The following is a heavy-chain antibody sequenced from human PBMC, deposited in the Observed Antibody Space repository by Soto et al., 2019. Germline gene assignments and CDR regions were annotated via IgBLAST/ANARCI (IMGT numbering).Heavy chain of an antibody. D-gene: IGHD3-3*01. V-gene: IGHV3-74*01. CDR3: AKDDFFVVGMSRGFDI. CDR1: GFTFSRYW. J-gene: IGHJ3*02. CDR2: ISTEGSTT. Sequence: EVQLVESGGGLVQPGGSLRLSCAASGFTFSRYWMHWVRQAPGEGLVWVSGISTEGSTTRYVDSVKGRFTISRDNVKNTLYLQMSSLRAEDTAVYYCAKDDFFVVGMSRGFDIWGQGTVVTFAS.